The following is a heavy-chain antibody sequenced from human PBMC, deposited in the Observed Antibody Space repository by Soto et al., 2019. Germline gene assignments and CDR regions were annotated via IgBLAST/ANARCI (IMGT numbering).Heavy chain of an antibody. Sequence: GGSLRLSCAASGFTFSNAGMSWVRQAPGKGLEWVGRIKSKVDSATTDYAAPVKGRFSISRDDSRNTLYLQMNSLKIEDTAVYYCTTDDPINRNWGQGTLVTVSS. V-gene: IGHV3-15*01. CDR3: TTDDPINRN. CDR2: IKSKVDSATT. CDR1: GFTFSNAG. J-gene: IGHJ4*02.